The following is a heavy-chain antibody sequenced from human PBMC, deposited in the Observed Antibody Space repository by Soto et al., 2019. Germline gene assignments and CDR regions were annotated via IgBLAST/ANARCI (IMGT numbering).Heavy chain of an antibody. CDR2: ISSNGGST. V-gene: IGHV3-64*01. CDR1: GFTFSSYA. CDR3: ARDVCSGGSCYWTRTREAYDI. D-gene: IGHD2-15*01. J-gene: IGHJ3*02. Sequence: EGALRLSCAASGFTFSSYAMHWVRQAPGKGLEYVSAISSNGGSTYYANSVKGRFTISRDNSKNTLYLQMGSLRAEDMAVYYCARDVCSGGSCYWTRTREAYDIWSQGT.